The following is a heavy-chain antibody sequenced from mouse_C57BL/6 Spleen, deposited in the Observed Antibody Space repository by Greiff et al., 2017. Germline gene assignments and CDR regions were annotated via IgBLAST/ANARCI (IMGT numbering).Heavy chain of an antibody. CDR1: GYTFTSYW. D-gene: IGHD2-3*01. Sequence: VQLQQSGAELAKPGASVKLSCKASGYTFTSYWMHWVKQRPGQGLEWIGYINPSSGYTKYNQKFKDKATLTADKSSSTAYMQLSSLTYEDSAVXYCASLYDGYYFNDYWGQGTTLTVSS. CDR2: INPSSGYT. CDR3: ASLYDGYYFNDY. J-gene: IGHJ2*01. V-gene: IGHV1-7*01.